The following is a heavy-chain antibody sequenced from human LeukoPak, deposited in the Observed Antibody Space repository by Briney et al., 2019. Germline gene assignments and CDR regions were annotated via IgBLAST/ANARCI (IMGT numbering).Heavy chain of an antibody. CDR3: AREEMGGSGIVKRPRAWFDP. Sequence: MTSETLSLTCTVSGGSISSGDYYWSWIRQPPGKGLEWIGYIYYSGSTYYNPSLKSRVTMSVDTSKNQFSLKLSSVTAADTAVYYCAREEMGGSGIVKRPRAWFDPWGQGTLVTVSS. CDR2: IYYSGST. CDR1: GGSISSGDYY. D-gene: IGHD3-10*01. V-gene: IGHV4-30-4*01. J-gene: IGHJ5*02.